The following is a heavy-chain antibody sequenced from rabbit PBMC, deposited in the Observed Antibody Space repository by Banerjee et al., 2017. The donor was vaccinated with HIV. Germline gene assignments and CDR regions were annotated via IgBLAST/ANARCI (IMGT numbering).Heavy chain of an antibody. Sequence: QEQLKETGGGLVQPGGSLKLSCKASGFDFSSYGVSWVRQAPGKGLEWIGYIDPIVGTTYYASWVNGRFTISSHNAQNTLYLQLNSLTAADTATYFCVRDPKYASSSGYYDLWGQGTLVTVS. D-gene: IGHD1-1*01. V-gene: IGHV1S47*01. CDR1: GFDFSSYG. CDR2: IDPIVGTT. CDR3: VRDPKYASSSGYYDL. J-gene: IGHJ4*01.